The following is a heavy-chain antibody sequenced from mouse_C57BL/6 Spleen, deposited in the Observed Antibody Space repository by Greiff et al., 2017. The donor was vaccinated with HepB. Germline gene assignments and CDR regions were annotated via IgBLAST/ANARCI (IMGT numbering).Heavy chain of an antibody. CDR1: GYSFTSYY. Sequence: QVQLQQSGPELVKPGASVKISCKASGYSFTSYYIHWVKQRPGQGLEWIGWIYPGSGNTKYNEKFKGKATRTADTSSSTAYMQLSSLTSEDSAVYYCARDDGYLSYFDYWGQGTTLTVSS. CDR2: IYPGSGNT. J-gene: IGHJ2*01. CDR3: ARDDGYLSYFDY. V-gene: IGHV1-66*01. D-gene: IGHD2-3*01.